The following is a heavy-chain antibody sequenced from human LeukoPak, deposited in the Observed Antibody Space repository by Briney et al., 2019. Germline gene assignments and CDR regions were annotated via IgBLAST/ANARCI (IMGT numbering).Heavy chain of an antibody. Sequence: ASVKVSFKASGYTFTSYGISWVRQAPGQGLEWMGWISAYNGNTNYAQKLQGRVTMTTDTSTSTAYMELRSLRSDDTAVYYCARDEGDSGSYLVDYWGQGTLVTVSS. CDR2: ISAYNGNT. V-gene: IGHV1-18*01. CDR1: GYTFTSYG. J-gene: IGHJ4*02. CDR3: ARDEGDSGSYLVDY. D-gene: IGHD1-26*01.